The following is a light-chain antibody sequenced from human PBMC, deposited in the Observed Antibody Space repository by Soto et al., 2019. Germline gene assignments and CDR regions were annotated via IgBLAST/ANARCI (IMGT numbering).Light chain of an antibody. CDR1: SSNIGAGYD. J-gene: IGLJ1*01. CDR2: GNT. CDR3: QSFDTRRSAYV. Sequence: QSVLTQPPSVSGAPGQRVTISCTGSSSNIGAGYDVHWYQQLPGTAPKLLIYGNTNRPSGVPDRFSGSKAGTSASLAITGLRAEDEDDYYCQSFDTRRSAYVFATGTKLTVL. V-gene: IGLV1-40*01.